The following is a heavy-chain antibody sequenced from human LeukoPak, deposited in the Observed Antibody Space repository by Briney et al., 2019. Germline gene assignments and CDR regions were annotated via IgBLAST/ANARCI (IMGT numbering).Heavy chain of an antibody. CDR3: ARRNYYYDSSGYAFDI. CDR2: IYPGDSDT. J-gene: IGHJ3*02. Sequence: GESLKISCKGSGYSFTSYWIGWVRQMPGKGLEWMGIIYPGDSDTRYSPSFQGQVTISADKSISTAYLQWSSLKASDTAMYYCARRNYYYDSSGYAFDIWGQGTMVTVSS. CDR1: GYSFTSYW. V-gene: IGHV5-51*01. D-gene: IGHD3-22*01.